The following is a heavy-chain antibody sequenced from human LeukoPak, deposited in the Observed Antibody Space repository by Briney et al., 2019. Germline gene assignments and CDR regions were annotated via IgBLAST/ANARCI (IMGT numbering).Heavy chain of an antibody. J-gene: IGHJ4*03. CDR3: AREGRDALDY. Sequence: PSETLSLTCTVSGGSISSYYWSWIRQPPGKGLEWIGYIYYSGSTSYNPSLKSRVTISVDTSKNQFSLKLSSVTAADTAVYYCAREGRDALDYWGQGTMVTVSS. CDR1: GGSISSYY. CDR2: IYYSGST. D-gene: IGHD2-21*01. V-gene: IGHV4-59*01.